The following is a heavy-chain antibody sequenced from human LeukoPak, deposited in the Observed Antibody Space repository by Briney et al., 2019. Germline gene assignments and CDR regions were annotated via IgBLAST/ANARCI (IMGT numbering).Heavy chain of an antibody. CDR2: INYSGST. CDR1: GDSISIYY. J-gene: IGHJ4*02. Sequence: SETLSLTCIVSGDSISIYYWSWIRQPPGKGLQWIGYINYSGSTNYNPSLKSRVTVSVDTSKTQFSLELSSVTAADTAVYYCARGGTRLYTSGSLDYWGQGILVTVSS. D-gene: IGHD6-25*01. CDR3: ARGGTRLYTSGSLDY. V-gene: IGHV4-59*01.